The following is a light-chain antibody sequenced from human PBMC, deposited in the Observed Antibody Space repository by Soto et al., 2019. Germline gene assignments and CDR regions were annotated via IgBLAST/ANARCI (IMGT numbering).Light chain of an antibody. CDR2: DAS. Sequence: EIVLTQSPATVSLSPGERATLSCRASQSIGSYLAWYQQKPGQAPRLLIYDASNRATGIPARFSGSGSGTDFTLTISSLEPEDFVVYYCQQRTSWPITFGQGTRLEIK. J-gene: IGKJ5*01. CDR3: QQRTSWPIT. V-gene: IGKV3-11*01. CDR1: QSIGSY.